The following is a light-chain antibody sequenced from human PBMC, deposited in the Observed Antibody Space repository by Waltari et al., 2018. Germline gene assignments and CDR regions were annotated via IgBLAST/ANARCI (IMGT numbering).Light chain of an antibody. J-gene: IGKJ1*01. Sequence: DMQMTQSPASLSASVGDRVTIAGQPSQDVSNYINWYQQKPGKAPQLLIYDAATLKTGVPSRFSGRQSGTYFTLTISGLQPEDVGTYYCQHSEAFGQGTTVEI. CDR1: QDVSNY. CDR2: DAA. CDR3: QHSEA. V-gene: IGKV1-33*01.